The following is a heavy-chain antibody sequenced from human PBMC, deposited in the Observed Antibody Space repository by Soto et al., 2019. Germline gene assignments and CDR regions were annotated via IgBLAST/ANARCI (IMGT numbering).Heavy chain of an antibody. V-gene: IGHV3-11*01. Sequence: PGGSLRLSCAASGFTFSDYYMSWIRQAPGKGLEWISYISSSGSIIYYADSVKGRFTISRDNAKNSLYLQMNSLRAEDTAVYYCAREQWGAIHYWGQGTLVTVSSGKQNNSKNTLYLKMNSLRAEDTAVYYCARDYLTMVRGSMDVWGKGTTVTVSS. CDR1: GFTFSDYY. D-gene: IGHD6-19*01. CDR3: AREQWGAIHYWGQGTLVTVSSGKQNNSKNTLYLKMNSLRAEDTAVYYCARDYLTMVRGSMDV. J-gene: IGHJ6*03. CDR2: ISSSGSII.